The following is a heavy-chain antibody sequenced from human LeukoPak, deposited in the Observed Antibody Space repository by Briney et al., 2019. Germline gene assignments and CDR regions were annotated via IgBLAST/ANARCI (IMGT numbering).Heavy chain of an antibody. D-gene: IGHD3-10*01. CDR2: ISGSGGST. J-gene: IGHJ4*02. V-gene: IGHV3-23*01. CDR1: GFTFSSYA. Sequence: PGGSLRLSCAASGFTFSSYAMSWVRQAPGKGLEWVSAISGSGGSTYYADSVKGRFTISRDNSKNTLYLQMNSLRAEDTAVYYCAKDLGGFGEFWVPYYFDYWGQGTLVTVSS. CDR3: AKDLGGFGEFWVPYYFDY.